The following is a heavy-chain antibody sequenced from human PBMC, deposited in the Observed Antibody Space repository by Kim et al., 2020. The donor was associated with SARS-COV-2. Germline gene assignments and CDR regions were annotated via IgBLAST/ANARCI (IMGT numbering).Heavy chain of an antibody. V-gene: IGHV4-59*13. CDR1: GGSISSYY. D-gene: IGHD6-13*01. J-gene: IGHJ5*02. CDR3: ARGGRSSSWENWFDP. CDR2: IYYSGST. Sequence: SETLSLTCTVSGGSISSYYWSWIRQPPGKGLEWIGYIYYSGSTNYNPSLKSRVTISVDTSKNQFSLQLSSVTAADTAVYYCARGGRSSSWENWFDPWGQGTLVTVSS.